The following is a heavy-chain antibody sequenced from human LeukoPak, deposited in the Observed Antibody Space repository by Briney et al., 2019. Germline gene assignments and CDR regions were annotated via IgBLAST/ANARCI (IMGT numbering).Heavy chain of an antibody. J-gene: IGHJ6*03. D-gene: IGHD3-10*01. CDR3: ARDSPMVRGEYPGGYYYYHYMDV. V-gene: IGHV1-69*05. CDR1: GGTFSSYA. Sequence: ASVKVSCKASGGTFSSYAISWVRQAPGQGLEWMGGIIPIFGTANYAQKFQGRVTITTDESTSTAYMELSSLRSEDTAVYYCARDSPMVRGEYPGGYYYYHYMDVWGKGTTVTVSS. CDR2: IIPIFGTA.